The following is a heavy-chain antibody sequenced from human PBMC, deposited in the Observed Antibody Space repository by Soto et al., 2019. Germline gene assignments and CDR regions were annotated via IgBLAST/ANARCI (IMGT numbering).Heavy chain of an antibody. CDR3: ARRYCSSTSCPDAFDI. Sequence: GAPVKVSCKASGYTFTSYAINWVRQAAGQGLEWMGWMNPNSGNTGYAQKFQGRVTMTRNTSISTAYMELSSPRSEDTAVFYCARRYCSSTSCPDAFDIWGQGTMVTVSS. V-gene: IGHV1-8*01. CDR1: GYTFTSYA. CDR2: MNPNSGNT. D-gene: IGHD2-2*01. J-gene: IGHJ3*02.